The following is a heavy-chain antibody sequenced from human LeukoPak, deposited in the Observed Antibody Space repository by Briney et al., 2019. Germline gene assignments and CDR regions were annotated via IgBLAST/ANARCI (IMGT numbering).Heavy chain of an antibody. J-gene: IGHJ4*02. CDR1: GYSISSGYY. V-gene: IGHV4-38-2*02. D-gene: IGHD3-22*01. CDR3: ARDPSDSSGYYPFDY. CDR2: IYHSGST. Sequence: SETLSLTCTVSGYSISSGYYWGWIRQPPGKGLEWIWSIYHSGSTYYNPSLKSRVTISVDTSKNQFSLKLSSVTAADTAVYYCARDPSDSSGYYPFDYWGQGTLVTVSS.